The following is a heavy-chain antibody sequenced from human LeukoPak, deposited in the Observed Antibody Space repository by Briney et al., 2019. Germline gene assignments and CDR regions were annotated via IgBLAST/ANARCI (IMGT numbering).Heavy chain of an antibody. Sequence: GGSLRLSCAASGFTFSSYGMHWVRQAPGKGLEWVAVISYDGSNKYYADSVKGRFTISRDNSKNTLYLQMNSLRAEDTAVYYCASLRFLEWLPEGAFDIWGQGTMVTVSS. CDR1: GFTFSSYG. CDR3: ASLRFLEWLPEGAFDI. J-gene: IGHJ3*02. CDR2: ISYDGSNK. V-gene: IGHV3-30*03. D-gene: IGHD3-3*01.